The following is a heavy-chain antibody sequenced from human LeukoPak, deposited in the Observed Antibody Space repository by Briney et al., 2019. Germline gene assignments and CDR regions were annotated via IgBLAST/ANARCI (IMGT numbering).Heavy chain of an antibody. Sequence: SETLSLTCTVSGGSISSSSYYWGWIRQPPGKGLEWIGSIYYSGSTYYNPSLKSRVTISVDTSKNQSSLKLSSVTAADTAVYYCARLGVRIAAAGEDWGQGTLVTVSS. D-gene: IGHD6-13*01. J-gene: IGHJ4*02. CDR1: GGSISSSSYY. V-gene: IGHV4-39*01. CDR2: IYYSGST. CDR3: ARLGVRIAAAGED.